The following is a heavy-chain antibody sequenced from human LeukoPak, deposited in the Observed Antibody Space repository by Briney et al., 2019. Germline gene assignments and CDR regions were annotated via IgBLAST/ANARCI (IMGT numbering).Heavy chain of an antibody. CDR2: MNPNSGNT. J-gene: IGHJ5*02. V-gene: IGHV1-8*01. CDR3: ARVVVVVVAATPSIWFDP. Sequence: ASVKVSCKXSGYTFTSYDINWVRQATGQGLEWMGWMNPNSGNTGYAQKFQGRVTMTRNTSISTAYMELSSLRSEDTAVYYCARVVVVVVAATPSIWFDPWGQGTLVTVSS. D-gene: IGHD2-15*01. CDR1: GYTFTSYD.